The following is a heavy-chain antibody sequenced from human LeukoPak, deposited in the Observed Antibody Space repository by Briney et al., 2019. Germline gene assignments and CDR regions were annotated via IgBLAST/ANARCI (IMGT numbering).Heavy chain of an antibody. Sequence: LSLTCAXXXXXXSXXNWWXXVXQPXXXGLEWIGEIYHIGNTNYNPSLKSRVTISVDKSNNQFSLKLNSVTAADTAVYYCASHGAFYLAYWGQGTLVTVSS. V-gene: IGHV4-4*02. CDR1: XXXXSXXNW. J-gene: IGHJ4*02. CDR3: ASHGAFYLAY. CDR2: IYHIGNT. D-gene: IGHD2/OR15-2a*01.